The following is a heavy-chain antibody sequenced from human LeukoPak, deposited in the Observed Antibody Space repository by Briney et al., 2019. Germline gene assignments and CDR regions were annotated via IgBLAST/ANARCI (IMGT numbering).Heavy chain of an antibody. CDR2: ISSSGSAI. J-gene: IGHJ5*02. CDR1: GFTFSSYE. V-gene: IGHV3-48*03. Sequence: HTGGSLRLSCAASGFTFSSYEMNWVRRAPGKGLDWVSYISSSGSAIYYADSVRGRFTISRDSAKNSLYLQMNSLRAEDTAVYYCARARRDCSGGSCYPDYNWFDPWGQGTLVTVSS. D-gene: IGHD2-15*01. CDR3: ARARRDCSGGSCYPDYNWFDP.